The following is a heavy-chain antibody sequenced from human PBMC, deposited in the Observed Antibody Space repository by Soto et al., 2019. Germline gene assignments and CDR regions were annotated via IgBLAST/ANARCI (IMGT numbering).Heavy chain of an antibody. CDR3: ARDGPAPAVAGTYGYYYYGMDV. J-gene: IGHJ6*02. D-gene: IGHD6-19*01. Sequence: ASETLSLTCTVSGGSISSYYWSWIRQPPGKGLEWIGYIYYSGSTNYNPSLKSRVTISVDTSKNQFSLKLSSVTAADTAVYYCARDGPAPAVAGTYGYYYYGMDVWGQGTTVT. CDR2: IYYSGST. V-gene: IGHV4-59*01. CDR1: GGSISSYY.